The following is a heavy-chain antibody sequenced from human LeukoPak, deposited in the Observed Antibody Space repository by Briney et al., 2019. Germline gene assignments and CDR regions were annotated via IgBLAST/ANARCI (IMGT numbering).Heavy chain of an antibody. CDR2: VSYSGDT. CDR1: GGSISSYY. CDR3: ARGGMSTYYDSGGYFSY. V-gene: IGHV4-59*01. Sequence: SETLSLTCTVSGGSISSYYWSWIRQPPGKGLEWIGNVSYSGDTNYNPSLRSRVTMSVDTSKNQFSLKLSSVSAADTAVYFCARGGMSTYYDSGGYFSYWGQGAPVTVSS. D-gene: IGHD3-22*01. J-gene: IGHJ4*02.